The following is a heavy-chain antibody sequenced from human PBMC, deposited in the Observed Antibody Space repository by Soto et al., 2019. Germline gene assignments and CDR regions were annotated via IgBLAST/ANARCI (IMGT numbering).Heavy chain of an antibody. V-gene: IGHV3-33*01. CDR1: GFTFSSYG. D-gene: IGHD3-3*01. J-gene: IGHJ4*02. CDR3: ARGFLEWLLDIDY. CDR2: IWYDGSNK. Sequence: QVQLVESGGGVVQPGRSLRLSCAASGFTFSSYGMHWVRQAPGKGLEWVAVIWYDGSNKYYADSVKGRFTISRDNSKNTLYLQMNSLRAEDTAVYYCARGFLEWLLDIDYWGQGTLVNVSS.